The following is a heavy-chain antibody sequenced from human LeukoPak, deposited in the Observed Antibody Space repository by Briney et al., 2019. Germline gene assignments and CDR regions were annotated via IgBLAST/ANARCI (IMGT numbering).Heavy chain of an antibody. Sequence: GGSLRLSCAASGFTFSSYAMSWVRQAPGKGLEWVSAISGSGGSTYYADSVKGRFTISRDNSKNTLYLQMNSLRAEDTAVYYCAKSDSSGYYSMYYFDYWGQGTLVTVSS. CDR3: AKSDSSGYYSMYYFDY. CDR1: GFTFSSYA. CDR2: ISGSGGST. D-gene: IGHD3-22*01. V-gene: IGHV3-23*01. J-gene: IGHJ4*02.